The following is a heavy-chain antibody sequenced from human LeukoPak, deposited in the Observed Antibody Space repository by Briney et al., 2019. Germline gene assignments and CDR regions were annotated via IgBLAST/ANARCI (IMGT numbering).Heavy chain of an antibody. CDR1: GGTFSSYA. CDR3: ARSPSYCSSTSCWGSYFDY. V-gene: IGHV1-69*13. D-gene: IGHD2-2*01. Sequence: ASVTVSCKASGGTFSSYAISWVRQAPGQGLEWMGGIIPIFGTANYAQKFQGRVTITADESTSTAYMELSSLRSEDTAVYYCARSPSYCSSTSCWGSYFDYWGQGTLVTVSS. CDR2: IIPIFGTA. J-gene: IGHJ4*02.